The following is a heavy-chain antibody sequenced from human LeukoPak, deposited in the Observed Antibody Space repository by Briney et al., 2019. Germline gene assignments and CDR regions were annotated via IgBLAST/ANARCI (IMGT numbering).Heavy chain of an antibody. J-gene: IGHJ1*01. CDR2: IKSKIDGGTT. CDR1: GFTFSNAW. V-gene: IGHV3-15*01. CDR3: TTRIRSLGIQH. Sequence: GGSLRLSCAASGFTFSNAWMNWARQAPGKGLEWVGRIKSKIDGGTTDYAAPVKGRFTISRDDSKNTLYLQMNSLKTEDTAVYYCTTRIRSLGIQHWGQGTLVTVSS. D-gene: IGHD3-3*01.